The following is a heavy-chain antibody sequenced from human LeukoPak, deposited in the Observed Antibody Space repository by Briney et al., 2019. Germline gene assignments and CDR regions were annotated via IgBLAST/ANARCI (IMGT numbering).Heavy chain of an antibody. CDR2: IYYSRST. J-gene: IGHJ4*02. Sequence: SESLSLTWTVSGGSISSYYWSWIRQPPGKGLEWIGYIYYSRSTNYNPSLKSRVTISVDTSKNQFSLKLSSVTAADTAVYYCARDVAARDYWGQGTLVTVSS. V-gene: IGHV4-59*12. CDR1: GGSISSYY. D-gene: IGHD6-13*01. CDR3: ARDVAARDY.